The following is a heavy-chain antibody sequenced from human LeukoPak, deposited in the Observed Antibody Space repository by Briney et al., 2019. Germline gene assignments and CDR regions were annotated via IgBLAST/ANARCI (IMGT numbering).Heavy chain of an antibody. J-gene: IGHJ4*02. CDR2: IQSKTDGGTT. D-gene: IGHD3-3*01. Sequence: SLSLSCLPSAIARANAWESGYIPAVAVALERIGRIQSKTDGGTTNYAAPVKGRFTISRDDSKNTLYLQMNSLKTEDTAVYYCTTDYAMTESEWYGDYVGYWGQGTLVTVSS. CDR3: TTDYAMTESEWYGDYVGY. CDR1: AIARANAW. V-gene: IGHV3-15*06.